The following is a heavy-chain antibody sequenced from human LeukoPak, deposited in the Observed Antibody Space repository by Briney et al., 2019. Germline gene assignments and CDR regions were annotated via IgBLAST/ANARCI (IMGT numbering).Heavy chain of an antibody. CDR3: ASLGYCSSTSCYRYYYYMDV. V-gene: IGHV4-4*07. D-gene: IGHD2-2*03. CDR1: GGSISSYY. Sequence: SETLSLTCTVSGGSISSYYWSWIRQPAGKGLEWIGRIYTSGSTNYNPSLKSRVTMSVDTSKNQFSLKLSSVTAADTAVYYCASLGYCSSTSCYRYYYYMDVWGKGTTVTVSS. CDR2: IYTSGST. J-gene: IGHJ6*03.